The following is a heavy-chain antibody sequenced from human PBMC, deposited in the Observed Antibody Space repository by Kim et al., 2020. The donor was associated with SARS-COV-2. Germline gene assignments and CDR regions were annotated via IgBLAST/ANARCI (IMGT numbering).Heavy chain of an antibody. CDR2: ISGSGGST. D-gene: IGHD6-13*01. CDR3: AKAMQLAYYYYYYMDV. J-gene: IGHJ6*03. Sequence: GGSLRLSCAASGFTFSSYAMSWVRQAPGKGLEWVSAISGSGGSTYYADSVKGRFTISRDNSKNTLYLQMNSLRAEDTAVYYCAKAMQLAYYYYYYMDVWGKGTTVTVSS. CDR1: GFTFSSYA. V-gene: IGHV3-23*01.